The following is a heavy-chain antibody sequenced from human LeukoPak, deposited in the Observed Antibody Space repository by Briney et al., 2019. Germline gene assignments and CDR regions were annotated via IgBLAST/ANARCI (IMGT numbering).Heavy chain of an antibody. D-gene: IGHD4-11*01. J-gene: IGHJ5*02. CDR3: ARHDYSNYWFDP. CDR1: GGSISSYY. Sequence: SEILSLTCTVSGGSISSYYWSWIRQPPGKGLEWIGYIYTSGSTNYNPSLKSRVTISVDTSKNQFSLKLSSVTAADTAVYYCARHDYSNYWFDPWGQGTLVTVSS. CDR2: IYTSGST. V-gene: IGHV4-4*09.